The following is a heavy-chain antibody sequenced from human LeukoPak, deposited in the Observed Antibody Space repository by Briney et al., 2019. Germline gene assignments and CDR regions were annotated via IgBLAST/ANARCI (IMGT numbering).Heavy chain of an antibody. CDR3: AREGLSTGYSSSWPTRLFDY. V-gene: IGHV4-59*01. Sequence: PSETLSLTCTVSGGSISSYYWSWIRQPPGKGLEWIGYIYYSGSTNYNPSLKSRVTISVDTSKNQFSLKLSSVTAADTAVYYCAREGLSTGYSSSWPTRLFDYWGQGTLVTVSS. CDR1: GGSISSYY. CDR2: IYYSGST. J-gene: IGHJ4*02. D-gene: IGHD6-13*01.